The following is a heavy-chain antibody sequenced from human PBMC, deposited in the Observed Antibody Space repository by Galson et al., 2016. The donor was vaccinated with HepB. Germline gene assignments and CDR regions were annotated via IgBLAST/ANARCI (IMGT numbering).Heavy chain of an antibody. V-gene: IGHV4-39*01. D-gene: IGHD2-21*01. CDR3: ARPVVPSYIDV. J-gene: IGHJ6*03. CDR2: VHYTGTT. CDR1: GDSVSSSNSY. Sequence: SETLSLTCSVSGDSVSSSNSYWGWIRQPPGKELEWIATVHYTGTTYYNPSLKSRVAISVDTSKNQVSLNLRSVTAADTAVYHCARPVVPSYIDVWGKGTTVIVSS.